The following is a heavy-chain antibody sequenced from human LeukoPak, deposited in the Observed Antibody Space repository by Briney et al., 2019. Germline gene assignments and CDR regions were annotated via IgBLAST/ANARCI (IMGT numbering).Heavy chain of an antibody. CDR3: ARGGGSCSPTSCFNNYFDY. CDR1: GFTFTSYE. V-gene: IGHV3-48*03. CDR2: ITISGSTI. J-gene: IGHJ4*01. Sequence: PGGSLRLSCAASGFTFTSYEMNWVRQAPGKGLEWVSYITISGSTIYYADSVKGRFTISRDNAKNSLYLQMNSLRAEDTAVYYCARGGGSCSPTSCFNNYFDYWGHGTLVTVSS. D-gene: IGHD2-2*01.